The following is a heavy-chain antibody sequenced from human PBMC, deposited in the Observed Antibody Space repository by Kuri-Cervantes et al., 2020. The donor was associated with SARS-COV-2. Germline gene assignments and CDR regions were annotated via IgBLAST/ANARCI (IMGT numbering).Heavy chain of an antibody. J-gene: IGHJ3*02. CDR2: IYYSGSN. V-gene: IGHV4-61*01. Sequence: SETLSLTCTVSGGSVSSGSYYWSWMRQPPGKGLEWIGYIYYSGSNKYNPSLKSRVTISVDTSKNQFSLKLSSVTAADTAAYYCAREWLTNWGRPDDAFDIWGQGTMVTVSS. CDR1: GGSVSSGSYY. CDR3: AREWLTNWGRPDDAFDI. D-gene: IGHD7-27*01.